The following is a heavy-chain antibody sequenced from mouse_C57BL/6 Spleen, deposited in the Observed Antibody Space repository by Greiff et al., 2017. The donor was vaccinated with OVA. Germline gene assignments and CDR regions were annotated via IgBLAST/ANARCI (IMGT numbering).Heavy chain of an antibody. CDR2: ISYDGSN. J-gene: IGHJ2*01. CDR1: GYSITSGYY. V-gene: IGHV3-6*01. D-gene: IGHD1-1*01. Sequence: ESGPGLVKPSQSLSFTCSVTGYSITSGYYWNWIRQFPGNKLEWMGYISYDGSNNYNPSLKNRISITRDTSKNQFFLKLNSVTTEDTATYYCARTYYGSSHFDYWGQGTTLTVSS. CDR3: ARTYYGSSHFDY.